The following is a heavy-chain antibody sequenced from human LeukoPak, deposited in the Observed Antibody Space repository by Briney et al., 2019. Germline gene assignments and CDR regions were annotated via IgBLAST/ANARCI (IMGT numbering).Heavy chain of an antibody. CDR2: IRSKANSYAT. Sequence: GGSLRLSCAASGFTFSGSAMHWVRQASGKGLEWVGRIRSKANSYATAYAASVKGRFTISRDDSKNTAYLQMNSLKTEDTAVYYCTRHYDILTGYYGGAFDIWGQGTMVTVSS. CDR1: GFTFSGSA. V-gene: IGHV3-73*01. CDR3: TRHYDILTGYYGGAFDI. D-gene: IGHD3-9*01. J-gene: IGHJ3*02.